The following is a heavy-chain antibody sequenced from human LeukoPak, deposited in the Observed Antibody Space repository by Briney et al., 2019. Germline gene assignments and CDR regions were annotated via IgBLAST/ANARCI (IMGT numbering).Heavy chain of an antibody. CDR1: GYTFTSYD. V-gene: IGHV1-69*05. D-gene: IGHD1-26*01. CDR2: IIPIFGTA. J-gene: IGHJ4*02. Sequence: SVKVSCKAYGYTFTSYDISWVRQAPGQGLEWMGRIIPIFGTANYAQKFQGRVTITTDESTSTAYMELSSLRSEDTAVYYCARVVGATAFVYWGQGTLVTVSS. CDR3: ARVVGATAFVY.